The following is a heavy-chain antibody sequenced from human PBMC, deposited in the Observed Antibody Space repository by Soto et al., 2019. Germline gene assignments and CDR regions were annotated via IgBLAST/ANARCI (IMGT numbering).Heavy chain of an antibody. Sequence: QVQLHQSGPGLVKPSQTLSLSCSVSGGSISSGDYYWNWIRQHPEKGLEWIGSVHWRGSTYYNPSLQGRLSITIDTSTSHFSLKVTSVTAADSALYYCAREGGSYDSGGFLIRGAFDVWGQGTVVTVSS. J-gene: IGHJ3*01. CDR1: GGSISSGDYY. V-gene: IGHV4-31*03. D-gene: IGHD3-22*01. CDR2: VHWRGST. CDR3: AREGGSYDSGGFLIRGAFDV.